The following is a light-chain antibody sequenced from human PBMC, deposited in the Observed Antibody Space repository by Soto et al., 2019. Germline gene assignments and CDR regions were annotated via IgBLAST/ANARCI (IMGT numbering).Light chain of an antibody. J-gene: IGKJ1*01. Sequence: IHMTQSPCTLAASVCGRSTITCKASQSISRYLTWYQQKPGKAPKLLIYDASSLQSGVPSRFSGSGSGTDFTLTISSLQPDDFATYYCQQYNSYSETFGQGTKVDIK. V-gene: IGKV1-5*01. CDR3: QQYNSYSET. CDR1: QSISRY. CDR2: DAS.